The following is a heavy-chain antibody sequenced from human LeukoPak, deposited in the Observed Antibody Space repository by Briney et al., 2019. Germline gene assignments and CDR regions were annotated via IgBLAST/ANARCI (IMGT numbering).Heavy chain of an antibody. CDR2: IGGGGGST. V-gene: IGHV3-23*01. D-gene: IGHD4-11*01. CDR3: AKDINPKYSNAFDY. CDR1: GFTLSSYA. J-gene: IGHJ4*02. Sequence: GGSLRLSCAASGFTLSSYAMSWVRQAPGKGLEWVSTIGGGGGSTYYADSVKGRFTIFRDTSKNTLFLQMNSLRAEDTAVYYCAKDINPKYSNAFDYWGQGTLVTVSS.